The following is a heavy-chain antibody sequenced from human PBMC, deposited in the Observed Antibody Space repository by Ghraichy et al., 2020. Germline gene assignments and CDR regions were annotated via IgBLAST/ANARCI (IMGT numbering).Heavy chain of an antibody. CDR3: ARDLASPYYGMDV. CDR2: ISSSSMT. Sequence: GGSLRLSCVVSGFTFDRHDMTWVRQAAGKGLEWVSYISSSSMTIYGDSVKGRFTISRDNAKNSLYLQMNSLRDEDTAVYYCARDLASPYYGMDVWGQGTTVTVSS. CDR1: GFTFDRHD. J-gene: IGHJ6*02. V-gene: IGHV3-48*03.